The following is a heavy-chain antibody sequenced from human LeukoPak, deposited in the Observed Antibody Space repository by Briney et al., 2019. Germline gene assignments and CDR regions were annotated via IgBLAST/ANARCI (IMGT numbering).Heavy chain of an antibody. V-gene: IGHV4-34*01. Sequence: SETLSLTCAVYGGSFSGYYWSWIRQPPGKGLEWIGEINHSGSTNYNPSLKSRVTISVDTSKNQFSLKLSSVIAADTAVYYCARGVLWFGEKYYFDYWGQGTLVTVSS. CDR2: INHSGST. J-gene: IGHJ4*02. D-gene: IGHD3-10*01. CDR1: GGSFSGYY. CDR3: ARGVLWFGEKYYFDY.